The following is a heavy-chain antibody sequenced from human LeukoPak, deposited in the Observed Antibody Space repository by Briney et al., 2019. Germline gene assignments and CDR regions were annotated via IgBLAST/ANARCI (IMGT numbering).Heavy chain of an antibody. V-gene: IGHV4-30-4*08. J-gene: IGHJ6*03. Sequence: SETLSLTCTVSGGSISSGDYYWSWIRQPPGKGLEWIGYIYYSGSTYYNPSLKSRVTISVDTSKNQFSLKLSSVAAADTAVYYCARVGGGSYYYYYYMDVWGKGTTVTVSS. CDR3: ARVGGGSYYYYYYMDV. CDR2: IYYSGST. D-gene: IGHD3-16*01. CDR1: GGSISSGDYY.